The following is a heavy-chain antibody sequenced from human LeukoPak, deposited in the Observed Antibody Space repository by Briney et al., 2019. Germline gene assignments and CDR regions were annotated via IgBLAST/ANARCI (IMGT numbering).Heavy chain of an antibody. CDR3: VRGGQGDGHSADEGFDI. Sequence: SQTLSLTCAISGDSVFSNSSWNWIRQSPSRGLEWLGRTYYRPKWYNDYGVSVKSRININPDTSKNHFSLHLSSVTPEDSALYYCVRGGQGDGHSADEGFDIWGQGTMVTVS. D-gene: IGHD5-18*01. CDR1: GDSVFSNSS. V-gene: IGHV6-1*01. CDR2: TYYRPKWYN. J-gene: IGHJ3*02.